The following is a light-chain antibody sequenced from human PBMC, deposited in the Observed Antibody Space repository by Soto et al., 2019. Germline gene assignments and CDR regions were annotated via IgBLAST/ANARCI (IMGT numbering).Light chain of an antibody. V-gene: IGLV1-40*01. CDR2: DKT. Sequence: QSVLTQPPSVSGAPGQRVTISCTGSSSNIGAGYDVHWYQQHPGTAPKLLIFDKTNRPSGVPDRFSASKSGTSASVAITGLPAENEFEYSCQSYYSILVGNWVFGGGIKVTVL. CDR1: SSNIGAGYD. CDR3: QSYYSILVGNWV. J-gene: IGLJ3*02.